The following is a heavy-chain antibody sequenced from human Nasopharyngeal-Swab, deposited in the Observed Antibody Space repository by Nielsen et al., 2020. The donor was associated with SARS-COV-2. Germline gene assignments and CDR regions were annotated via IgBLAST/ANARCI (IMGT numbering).Heavy chain of an antibody. Sequence: WVRQAPRQGLEWMGWMNPNSGNTGYAQKFQGRVTMTRNTSISTAYMELSSLRSEDPAVYYCARRRPSWYCSSTSCSPEDYWGQGTLVTVSS. CDR3: ARRRPSWYCSSTSCSPEDY. J-gene: IGHJ4*02. V-gene: IGHV1-8*01. CDR2: MNPNSGNT. D-gene: IGHD2-2*01.